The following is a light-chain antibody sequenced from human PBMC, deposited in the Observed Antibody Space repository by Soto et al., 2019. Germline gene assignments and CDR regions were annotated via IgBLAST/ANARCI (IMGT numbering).Light chain of an antibody. Sequence: VLTQSPGTLSLSPGERVTLSCRASQSVSSRHLAWYQQKPGQAPRLLIYGTSIRATGIPDRFSGSGSGTDFTLTISRLEPEDFAVYYCQQYGSSPLYTFGQGTKLEIK. V-gene: IGKV3-20*01. CDR1: QSVSSRH. CDR2: GTS. J-gene: IGKJ2*01. CDR3: QQYGSSPLYT.